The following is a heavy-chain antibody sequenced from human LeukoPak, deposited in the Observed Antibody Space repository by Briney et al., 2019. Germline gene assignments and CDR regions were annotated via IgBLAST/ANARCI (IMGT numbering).Heavy chain of an antibody. V-gene: IGHV4-39*07. CDR3: ARRNYNRGTGGNWFDP. J-gene: IGHJ5*02. CDR1: GGSISSGGYY. Sequence: SETLSLTCTVSGGSISSGGYYWSWIRQHPGKGLEWIGEINHSGSTNYNPSLKSRVTISVDTSKNQFSLKLSSVTAADTAVYYGARRNYNRGTGGNWFDPWGQGTLVTVSS. CDR2: INHSGST. D-gene: IGHD1-7*01.